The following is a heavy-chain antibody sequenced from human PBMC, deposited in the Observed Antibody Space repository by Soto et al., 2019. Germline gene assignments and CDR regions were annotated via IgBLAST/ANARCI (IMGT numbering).Heavy chain of an antibody. CDR2: IYYSWST. D-gene: IGHD2-21*02. Sequence: SETLSLTCTVSVGSISSSSYYFGWIRQPPGKGLEWIGSIYYSWSTYYNPSLKSRVTISLDTSKNQFSLNLSSVTAADTAVYDCTRDGDGRMTTNPYYYYGLEVWGPGITVTVSS. V-gene: IGHV4-39*07. CDR3: TRDGDGRMTTNPYYYYGLEV. J-gene: IGHJ6*02. CDR1: VGSISSSSYY.